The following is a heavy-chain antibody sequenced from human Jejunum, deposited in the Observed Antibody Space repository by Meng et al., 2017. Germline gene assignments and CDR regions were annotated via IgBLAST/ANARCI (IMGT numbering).Heavy chain of an antibody. Sequence: QGQLVKSAAGGKEPGASVKVSCKASGYTFTDYYLYWVRQAPGQGLEWMGRINTRTGGTIYTQKFYGRVTMTRDTSISTAYMELSRLRSDDTAVYYCARELISYAFDYWGQGSLVTVSS. V-gene: IGHV1-2*06. CDR3: ARELISYAFDY. CDR2: INTRTGGT. J-gene: IGHJ4*02. CDR1: GYTFTDYY. D-gene: IGHD1-26*01.